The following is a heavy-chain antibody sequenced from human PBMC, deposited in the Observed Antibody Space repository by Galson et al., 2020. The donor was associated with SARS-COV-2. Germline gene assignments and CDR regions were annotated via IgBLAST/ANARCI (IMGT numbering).Heavy chain of an antibody. CDR2: IYKSGNT. D-gene: IGHD3-3*01. CDR1: GASISSGSYY. V-gene: IGHV4-61*02. J-gene: IGHJ6*02. Sequence: SQTLSLTCTVSGASISSGSYYWSWIRQPAGKGLEWIGRIYKSGNTNYNPPLWSQVTTSVDTSKNQFSLKLTSVTAADTAVYYCARGNSPCVTIFGVLTGTCGMDVWGQGTTVTVSS. CDR3: ARGNSPCVTIFGVLTGTCGMDV.